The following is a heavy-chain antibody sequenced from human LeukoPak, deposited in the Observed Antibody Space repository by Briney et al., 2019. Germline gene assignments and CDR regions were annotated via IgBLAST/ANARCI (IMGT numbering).Heavy chain of an antibody. Sequence: SETLSLTCAVYGGSFSGYYWSWIRQPPGKGLEWIGEINHSGSTYYNPSLKSRVTISVDTSKNQFSLKLSSVTAADTAVYYCARGSQRGHYYDSSGYRLDYWGQGTLVTVSS. D-gene: IGHD3-22*01. CDR3: ARGSQRGHYYDSSGYRLDY. CDR1: GGSFSGYY. J-gene: IGHJ4*02. CDR2: INHSGST. V-gene: IGHV4-34*01.